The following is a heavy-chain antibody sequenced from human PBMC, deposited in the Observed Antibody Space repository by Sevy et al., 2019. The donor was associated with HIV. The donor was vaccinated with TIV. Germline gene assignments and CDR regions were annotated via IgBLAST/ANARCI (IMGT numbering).Heavy chain of an antibody. Sequence: ASVKVSCKASGYTFTGYIMHGCRQPPDQGLGGMGIINPSGGSTSYAQKFQGRVTMTRDTSTSTVYMELSSLRSEDTAVYYCARVGAHTDFDYWGQGTLVTVSS. D-gene: IGHD2-8*02. J-gene: IGHJ4*02. V-gene: IGHV1-46*03. CDR2: INPSGGST. CDR3: ARVGAHTDFDY. CDR1: GYTFTGYI.